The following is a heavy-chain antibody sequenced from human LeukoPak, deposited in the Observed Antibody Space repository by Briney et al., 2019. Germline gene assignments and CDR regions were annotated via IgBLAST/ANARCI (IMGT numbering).Heavy chain of an antibody. CDR3: ERAPRTTWLDYYYGMDV. CDR1: GGSISSYY. Sequence: PSETLSLTCTVSGGSISSYYWSWIRQPPGKGLEWIGYIYYSGGTNYNPSLKSRLTISVDTSKNKFSLKLSSVTAADTAVYYCERAPRTTWLDYYYGMDVWGQGTTVTVSS. J-gene: IGHJ6*02. D-gene: IGHD1-1*01. V-gene: IGHV4-59*08. CDR2: IYYSGGT.